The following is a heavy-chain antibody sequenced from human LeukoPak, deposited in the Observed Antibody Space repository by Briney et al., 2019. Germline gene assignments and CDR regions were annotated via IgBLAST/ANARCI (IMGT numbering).Heavy chain of an antibody. J-gene: IGHJ4*02. CDR3: ARDSSDSSSWHGYFDY. D-gene: IGHD6-13*01. CDR2: IYSGGAT. Sequence: GGSLRLSCAASGFTVSSNYMSWVRQAPGQGLEWVSVIYSGGATFYADSVKGRFTISRDNSKYTLYLQMNSLRAEDTAVYYCARDSSDSSSWHGYFDYWGQGTLVSVSS. CDR1: GFTVSSNY. V-gene: IGHV3-66*01.